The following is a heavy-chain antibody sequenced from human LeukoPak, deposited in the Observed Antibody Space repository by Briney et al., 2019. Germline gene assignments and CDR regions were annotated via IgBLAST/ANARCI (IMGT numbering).Heavy chain of an antibody. CDR1: GFTFSSYA. V-gene: IGHV3-23*01. Sequence: GGSLRLSCAASGFTFSSYAMSWVRQAPGKGLEWVSAISGSGGSTYYADSVKGRFTISRDNSKNTLYLQMNSLRAEDTAVYYCAKVGSGSYYRPYYFDYWGQGTLVTVSS. J-gene: IGHJ4*02. CDR3: AKVGSGSYYRPYYFDY. CDR2: ISGSGGST. D-gene: IGHD1-26*01.